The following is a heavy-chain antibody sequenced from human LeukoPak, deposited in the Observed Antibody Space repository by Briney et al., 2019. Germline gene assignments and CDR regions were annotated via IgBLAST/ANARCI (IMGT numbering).Heavy chain of an antibody. Sequence: GGSLRLSCAASGFTFSNYAMSWVRQAPGKGLEWVSAISGTGGSTYYADSVKGRFTISRDNAKNSLYLQMNSLRAEDTAVYYCARGRSGYYFDYWGQGTLVTVSS. J-gene: IGHJ4*02. CDR1: GFTFSNYA. CDR3: ARGRSGYYFDY. D-gene: IGHD3-10*01. V-gene: IGHV3-23*01. CDR2: ISGTGGST.